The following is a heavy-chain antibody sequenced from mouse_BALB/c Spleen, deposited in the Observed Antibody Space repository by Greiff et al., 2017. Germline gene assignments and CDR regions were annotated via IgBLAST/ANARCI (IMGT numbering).Heavy chain of an antibody. CDR2: INPSTGYT. V-gene: IGHV1-7*01. CDR1: GYTFTSYW. D-gene: IGHD1-1*01. CDR3: ARPVVAPYYAMDY. J-gene: IGHJ4*01. Sequence: VQLQESGAELAKPGASVKMSCKASGYTFTSYWMHWVKQRPGQGLEWIGYINPSTGYTEYNQKFKDKATLTADKSSSTAYMQLSSLTSEDSAVYYCARPVVAPYYAMDYWGQGTSVTVSS.